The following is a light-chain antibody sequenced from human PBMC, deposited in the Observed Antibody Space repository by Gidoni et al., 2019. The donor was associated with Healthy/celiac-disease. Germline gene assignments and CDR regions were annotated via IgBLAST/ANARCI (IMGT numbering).Light chain of an antibody. V-gene: IGKV3-15*01. CDR2: GAS. J-gene: IGKJ2*04. CDR1: QRVSSN. CDR3: QKYNNWPPQCS. Sequence: EIVMTQSPATLSVSPGERATLSCRASQRVSSNLAWYQQKPGQAPRLLIYGASTRATGIPARFSGSGSGTEFTLTISSLQSEDFAVYDCQKYNNWPPQCSCGQGTKLEIK.